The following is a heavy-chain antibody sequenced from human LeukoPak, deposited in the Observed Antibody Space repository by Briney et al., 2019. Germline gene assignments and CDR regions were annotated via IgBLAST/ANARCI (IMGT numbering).Heavy chain of an antibody. J-gene: IGHJ4*02. CDR2: ISHSGST. V-gene: IGHV4-39*07. CDR3: ARDRGSSGWYGTNYFDY. Sequence: SETLSLTCTVSGGSISSGGYYWSWIRQPAGKGLEWIGSISHSGSTYCNPSLMSRLTISVDTSKNEFSLNLSSVTAADTAVYYCARDRGSSGWYGTNYFDYWGQGSLVIVSS. CDR1: GGSISSGGYY. D-gene: IGHD6-19*01.